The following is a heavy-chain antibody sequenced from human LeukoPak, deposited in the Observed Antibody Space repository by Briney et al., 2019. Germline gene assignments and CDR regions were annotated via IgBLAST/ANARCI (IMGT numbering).Heavy chain of an antibody. CDR2: ISYDGSNK. CDR1: GFTFSSYG. D-gene: IGHD3-3*02. J-gene: IGHJ3*02. V-gene: IGHV3-30*18. CDR3: AKGAAFSSGADAFDI. Sequence: GGSLRLSCAASGFTFSSYGMHWVRQAPGKGLEWMAVISYDGSNKYYADSVKGRFTISRDNSKNTLYLQMNSLRAEDTAVYYCAKGAAFSSGADAFDIWGQGTVVTVSS.